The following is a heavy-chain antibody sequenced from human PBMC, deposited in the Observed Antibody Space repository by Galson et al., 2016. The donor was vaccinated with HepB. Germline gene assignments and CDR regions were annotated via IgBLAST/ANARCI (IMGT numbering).Heavy chain of an antibody. J-gene: IGHJ4*02. Sequence: SLRLSCAASGFSFDDYAMHWVRQAPGKGLEWVSGISWNSGGKGYADSVKGRFTISRDNAKNSLYLQMNRLRPADTAFYYCAKADSSGYYEPYFDSWGQGTLVAVSS. CDR1: GFSFDDYA. CDR2: ISWNSGGK. CDR3: AKADSSGYYEPYFDS. V-gene: IGHV3-9*01. D-gene: IGHD6-19*01.